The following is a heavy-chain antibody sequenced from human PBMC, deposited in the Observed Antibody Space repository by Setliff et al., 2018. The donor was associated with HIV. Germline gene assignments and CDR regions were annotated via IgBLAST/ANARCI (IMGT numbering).Heavy chain of an antibody. CDR2: MYTSGST. CDR3: ARGARLLAGYSDRWDYYYMGV. V-gene: IGHV4-61*09. CDR1: GGSISSGTYH. Sequence: SETLSLTCTVSGGSISSGTYHWSWIRQPAGKGLEWIGHMYTSGSTKYNPSLKSRVTISVDTSKTQFSLKLSSVTAADTAVYYCARGARLLAGYSDRWDYYYMGVWGKGTTVTVSS. J-gene: IGHJ6*03. D-gene: IGHD6-13*01.